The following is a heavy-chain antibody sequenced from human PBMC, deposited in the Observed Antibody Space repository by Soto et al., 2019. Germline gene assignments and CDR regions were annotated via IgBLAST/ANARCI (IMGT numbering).Heavy chain of an antibody. CDR1: GYTFSNYD. J-gene: IGHJ4*02. D-gene: IGHD3-9*01. CDR3: VRDYYDNLTGPKPFDY. Sequence: ASVKVSCKASGYTFSNYDINWVRQAPGQRLEWMGWINTGNGNTKYSQKLQGRVTITRDTSASTAHMEVSSLRSEDTAVYYCVRDYYDNLTGPKPFDYWGPGTLVTVSS. V-gene: IGHV1-3*04. CDR2: INTGNGNT.